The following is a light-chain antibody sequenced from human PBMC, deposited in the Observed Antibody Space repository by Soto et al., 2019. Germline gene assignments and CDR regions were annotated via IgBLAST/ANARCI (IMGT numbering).Light chain of an antibody. CDR1: SSDVGGYNY. V-gene: IGLV2-14*01. J-gene: IGLJ1*01. CDR3: TSYTSSSTLYV. CDR2: DVR. Sequence: SALTQPASVSGSPGQSITISCTGTSSDVGGYNYVSWYQQHPGKAPKLMIYDVRNRASGASNRFSGSKSGNTASLTISGLQAEDEADYYCTSYTSSSTLYVFGTGTKLTV.